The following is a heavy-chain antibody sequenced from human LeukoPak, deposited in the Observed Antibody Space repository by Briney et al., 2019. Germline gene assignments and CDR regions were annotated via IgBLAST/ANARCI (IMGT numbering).Heavy chain of an antibody. CDR3: ASRWRDGYNSNDAFDI. V-gene: IGHV3-23*01. CDR2: ISGSGGST. D-gene: IGHD5-24*01. CDR1: GFTFSSYA. Sequence: GGSLRLSCAASGFTFSSYAMSWVRQAPGKGLEWVSAISGSGGSTYYADSVKGRFTISRDNSKNTLYLQMNSLRAEDTAVYYCASRWRDGYNSNDAFDIWGQGTMVTVSS. J-gene: IGHJ3*02.